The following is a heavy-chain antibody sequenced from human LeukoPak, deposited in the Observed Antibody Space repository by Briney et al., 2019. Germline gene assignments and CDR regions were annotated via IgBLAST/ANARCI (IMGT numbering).Heavy chain of an antibody. CDR2: IYPGDSDI. J-gene: IGHJ3*02. Sequence: GAALQISSRGSGYSFTSNWIGWGGRLPAKGLGWMGMIYPGDSDIRYSKSSQGQVAIAADKSINTAYLQCSSLKAAETAMYYCARTVIGTLDAFEIWGQGTMVTVSS. CDR1: GYSFTSNW. CDR3: ARTVIGTLDAFEI. V-gene: IGHV5-51*01. D-gene: IGHD2/OR15-2a*01.